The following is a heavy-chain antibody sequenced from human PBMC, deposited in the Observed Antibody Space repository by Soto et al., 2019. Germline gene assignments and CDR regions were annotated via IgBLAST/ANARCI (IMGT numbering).Heavy chain of an antibody. CDR1: GFTVSSNY. CDR3: ARIFFFWCCSGPSYFFAS. Sequence: GGSLRLSCAASGFTVSSNYMSWVRQAPGKGLEWVSVIYSGGSTYYADSVKGRFTISRHNSKNTLYLQMNSLRAEDTAVYYCARIFFFWCCSGPSYFFASRAQGTLDPVSS. D-gene: IGHD3-3*01. CDR2: IYSGGST. V-gene: IGHV3-53*04. J-gene: IGHJ1*01.